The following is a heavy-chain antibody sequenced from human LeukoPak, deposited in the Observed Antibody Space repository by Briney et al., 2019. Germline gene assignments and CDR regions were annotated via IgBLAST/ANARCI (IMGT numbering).Heavy chain of an antibody. CDR3: ASLTAMLPFDY. V-gene: IGHV1-2*02. D-gene: IGHD5-18*01. CDR2: INPNSGGT. CDR1: AYTFTVYY. J-gene: IGHJ4*02. Sequence: GPSVTVCFTASAYTFTVYYMHWVRQAPGQGLEWMGWINPNSGGTNYAQKFQVRVTMTRDTSISTAYMELSRLRSDDTAVYYCASLTAMLPFDYWGQGTLVTVSS.